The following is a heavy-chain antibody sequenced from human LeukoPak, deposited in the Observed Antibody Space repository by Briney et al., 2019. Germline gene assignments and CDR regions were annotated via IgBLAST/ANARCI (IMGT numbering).Heavy chain of an antibody. CDR2: ISGGGEDT. J-gene: IGHJ6*03. Sequence: RGSLRLSCVASGFTFRRYVMCWVRQAPGRGVEGVSAISGGGEDTYDAGTVRGGLALSREKSKNTQYLQMNKLRAVDTAVCIFAKGSSDGYRAGYYMHVWGKGPTVTISS. V-gene: IGHV3-23*01. CDR1: GFTFRRYV. D-gene: IGHD5-24*01. CDR3: AKGSSDGYRAGYYMHV.